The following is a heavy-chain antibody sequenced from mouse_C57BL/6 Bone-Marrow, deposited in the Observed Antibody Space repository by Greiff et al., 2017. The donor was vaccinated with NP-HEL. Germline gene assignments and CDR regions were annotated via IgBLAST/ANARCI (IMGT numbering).Heavy chain of an antibody. CDR3: ARGDYYGSSPYAMGY. V-gene: IGHV3-6*01. CDR2: ISYDGSN. Sequence: VQLQQSGPGLVKPSQSLSLTCSVTGYSITSGYYWNWIRQFPGNKLEWMGYISYDGSNNYNPSLKNRISITRDTSKNQFFLKLNSVTTEDTATYYGARGDYYGSSPYAMGYWGQGTSVTVSS. J-gene: IGHJ4*01. CDR1: GYSITSGYY. D-gene: IGHD1-1*01.